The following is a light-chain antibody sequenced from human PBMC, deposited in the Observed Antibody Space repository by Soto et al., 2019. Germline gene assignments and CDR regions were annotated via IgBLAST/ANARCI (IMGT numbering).Light chain of an antibody. V-gene: IGKV3-20*01. CDR3: QQYGGSPAFT. CDR1: QSVSSSY. J-gene: IGKJ3*01. CDR2: GSF. Sequence: EIVLTQSPGTLSLPPGETATLSCRASQSVSSSYLAWYQQKPGQPPRLLIYGSFSRATGIPDRFSASGSGTDFTLTISRLEPEDFAVYYCQQYGGSPAFTFGPGTKVYLK.